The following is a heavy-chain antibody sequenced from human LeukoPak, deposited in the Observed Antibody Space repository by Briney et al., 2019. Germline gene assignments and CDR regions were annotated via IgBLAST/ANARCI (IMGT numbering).Heavy chain of an antibody. D-gene: IGHD6-13*01. CDR2: IYYSGST. CDR3: ARGTAAGFYYGMDV. Sequence: SETLSLTCSVSGGSISSYYWSWIRQPPGKGLEWIGYIYYSGSTNYNPSLKSRVTISVDTSKNQFSLKLSSVTAADTAVYYCARGTAAGFYYGMDVWGKGTTVTVSS. J-gene: IGHJ6*04. V-gene: IGHV4-59*01. CDR1: GGSISSYY.